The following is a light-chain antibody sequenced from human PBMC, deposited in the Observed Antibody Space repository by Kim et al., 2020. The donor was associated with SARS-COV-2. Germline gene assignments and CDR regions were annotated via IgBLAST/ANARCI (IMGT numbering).Light chain of an antibody. CDR1: QSVDSNY. CDR2: DAS. Sequence: SPGERATLSCRASQSVDSNYLAWYQQKPGQAPSLLIYDASGRATGVPVRISGSGSGTDFTLTISRLEPEDFAVYYCHQYGSSPETFGQGTKVDIK. V-gene: IGKV3-20*01. CDR3: HQYGSSPET. J-gene: IGKJ1*01.